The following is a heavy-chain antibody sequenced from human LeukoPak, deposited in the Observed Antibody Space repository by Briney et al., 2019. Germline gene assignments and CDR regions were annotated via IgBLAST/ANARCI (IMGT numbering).Heavy chain of an antibody. V-gene: IGHV4-34*01. D-gene: IGHD1-26*01. CDR1: GGSFSGYY. J-gene: IGHJ5*02. Sequence: SETLSLTCAVYGGSFSGYYWSWIRQPPGKGLEWIGEINHSGSTNYNPSLKSRVTISVDTSKNQFSLKLSSVTAADTAVYYCARRKVGATFDPWGQGTLVTVSS. CDR2: INHSGST. CDR3: ARRKVGATFDP.